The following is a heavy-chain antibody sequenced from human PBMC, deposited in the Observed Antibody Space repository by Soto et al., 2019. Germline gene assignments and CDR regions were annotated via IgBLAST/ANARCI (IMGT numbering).Heavy chain of an antibody. Sequence: PSETLSLTCAVYGGSFSGYYWSWIRQPPGKGLEWIGEINHSGSTNYNPSLKSRVTISVDTSKNQFSLKLSSVTAADTAVYYCARVRGYSYGLKDYWGQGTLVTVSS. CDR1: GGSFSGYY. V-gene: IGHV4-34*01. CDR2: INHSGST. D-gene: IGHD5-18*01. J-gene: IGHJ4*02. CDR3: ARVRGYSYGLKDY.